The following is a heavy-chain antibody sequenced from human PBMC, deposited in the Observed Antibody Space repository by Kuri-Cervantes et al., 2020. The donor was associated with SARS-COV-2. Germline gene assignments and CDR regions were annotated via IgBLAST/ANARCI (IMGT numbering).Heavy chain of an antibody. D-gene: IGHD4-17*01. J-gene: IGHJ3*02. CDR1: GFTFSSYA. Sequence: GGSLRLSCAASGFTFSSYAMSWVRQAPGKGLEWVSAISGGGGSTYYADSVKGRFTISRDNSKNTLYLQMNSLRAEDTAVYYCARDWDDYGDYERVFDIWGQGTMVTVSS. V-gene: IGHV3-23*01. CDR3: ARDWDDYGDYERVFDI. CDR2: ISGGGGST.